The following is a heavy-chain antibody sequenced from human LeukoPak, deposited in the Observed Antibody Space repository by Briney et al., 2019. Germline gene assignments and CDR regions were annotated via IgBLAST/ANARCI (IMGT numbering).Heavy chain of an antibody. CDR3: AKGSEKDYYYYGMDV. Sequence: GGSLRLSCAASGFTFSTYFMHWVRQAPGKGLEWVADIASDGSHTFYVESVKGRFTISRDNSKNTLYLQMNSLRAEDTAVYYCAKGSEKDYYYYGMDVWGKGTTVTVSS. J-gene: IGHJ6*04. V-gene: IGHV3-30-3*01. CDR2: IASDGSHT. CDR1: GFTFSTYF.